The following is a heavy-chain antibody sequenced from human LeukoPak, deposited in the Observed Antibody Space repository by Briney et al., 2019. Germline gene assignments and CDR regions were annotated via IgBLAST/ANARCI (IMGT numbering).Heavy chain of an antibody. V-gene: IGHV3-7*03. CDR3: ARAPGDYTGLPRTFRYYGLDV. CDR2: IKQDGSEI. J-gene: IGHJ6*02. D-gene: IGHD4-17*01. CDR1: GFTFSSYW. Sequence: GGSLRLSCVASGFTFSSYWMSWVRQAPGQGLEWVANIKQDGSEIYYVDSVKGRFTISRDNAKNSLYLQMNSLRAEDTAVYYCARAPGDYTGLPRTFRYYGLDVWGQGTTVTVSS.